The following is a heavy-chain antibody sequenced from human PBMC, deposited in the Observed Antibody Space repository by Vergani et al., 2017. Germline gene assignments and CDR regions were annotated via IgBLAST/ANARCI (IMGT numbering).Heavy chain of an antibody. Sequence: QVQLQESGPGLVKPSETLSLTCTVSGYSISSGYYWGWIRQPPGKGLEWIGGIYHSGSTYYNPSLKSRVTISVDTSKNQFSLKLSSVTAADTAVYYCARDRWELLLGNDYWGQGTLVTVSS. CDR3: ARDRWELLLGNDY. V-gene: IGHV4-38-2*02. CDR1: GYSISSGYY. J-gene: IGHJ4*02. CDR2: IYHSGST. D-gene: IGHD1-26*01.